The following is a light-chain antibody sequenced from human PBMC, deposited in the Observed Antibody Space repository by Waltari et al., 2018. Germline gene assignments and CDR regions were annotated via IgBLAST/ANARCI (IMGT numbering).Light chain of an antibody. CDR3: QQYESWPLT. V-gene: IGKV3-15*01. CDR1: QSVSTN. CDR2: GAS. J-gene: IGKJ4*01. Sequence: EIVMTQSPATLSVSPGERATLSCRASQSVSTNLAWFQQRSGQAPRLLLYGASTRATGIPAKFSGSGSGTEFTLTISSLQSEDFVLYYCQQYESWPLTFGGGTKVAI.